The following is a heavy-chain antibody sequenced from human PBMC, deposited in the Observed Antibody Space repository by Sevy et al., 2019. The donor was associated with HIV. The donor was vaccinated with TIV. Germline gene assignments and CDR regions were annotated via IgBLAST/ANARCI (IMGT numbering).Heavy chain of an antibody. Sequence: GGSLRLSCAASGFPFSNYGMHWIRQAPGKGLEWVALISYDGSNKYYADSVKGRFTISRDNSKNTLYLQMNSLSPEDPAVYYCAKAGDRSGWGGEINFWGQGTLVTVSS. CDR2: ISYDGSNK. CDR1: GFPFSNYG. D-gene: IGHD6-19*01. V-gene: IGHV3-30*18. CDR3: AKAGDRSGWGGEINF. J-gene: IGHJ4*02.